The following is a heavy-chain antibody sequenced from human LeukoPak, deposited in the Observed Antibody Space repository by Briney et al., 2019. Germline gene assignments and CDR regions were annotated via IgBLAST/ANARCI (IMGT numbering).Heavy chain of an antibody. CDR3: AKANDYGDVFDY. CDR2: ISGSTGST. CDR1: GFTFSNYA. J-gene: IGHJ4*02. V-gene: IGHV3-23*01. Sequence: PGGSLRLSCAASGFTFSNYAMNWVRQAPGKGLEWVSLISGSTGSTYYADSVKGRFSISRDNSKNTVYLQMNSLRVEDTAVYYCAKANDYGDVFDYWGQGTLVTVSS. D-gene: IGHD4-17*01.